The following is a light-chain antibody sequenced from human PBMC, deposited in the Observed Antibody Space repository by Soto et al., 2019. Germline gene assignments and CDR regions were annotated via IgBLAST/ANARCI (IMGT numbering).Light chain of an antibody. Sequence: DIQMTQSPSSVSASVGDRVIITCRASLTITSWVAWYQQKAGKAPKLLIYAASTLQSGVPSRFSGSGSGTDFTLTISSLQSEDFATYYCQQLNSYPITFGQGTRLEIK. CDR1: LTITSW. J-gene: IGKJ5*01. V-gene: IGKV1-12*01. CDR3: QQLNSYPIT. CDR2: AAS.